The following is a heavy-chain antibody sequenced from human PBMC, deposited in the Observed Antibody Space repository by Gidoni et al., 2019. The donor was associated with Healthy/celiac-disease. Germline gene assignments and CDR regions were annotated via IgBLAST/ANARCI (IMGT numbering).Heavy chain of an antibody. CDR3: AREGIAVATETIDY. CDR1: GFPFGSYA. D-gene: IGHD6-19*01. Sequence: QVQLVESGGGVVQPGRSLRLSCAASGFPFGSYAMHWVRQPPGKGLEWVAVRSYDGSNKYYADSGKGRFTISRDNSKNTLYLQMNSLRAEDTAVYYCAREGIAVATETIDYWGQETLVTVSS. CDR2: RSYDGSNK. J-gene: IGHJ4*02. V-gene: IGHV3-30-3*01.